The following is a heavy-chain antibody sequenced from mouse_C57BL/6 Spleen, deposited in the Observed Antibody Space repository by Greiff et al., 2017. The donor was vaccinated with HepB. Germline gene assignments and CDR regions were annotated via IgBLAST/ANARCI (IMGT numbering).Heavy chain of an antibody. V-gene: IGHV1-22*01. CDR2: INPNNGGT. CDR3: ARDYYGSSH. D-gene: IGHD1-1*01. J-gene: IGHJ3*01. Sequence: QLQQSGPELVKPGASVKMSCKASGYTLPDYNMHWVKQSHGKSIEWIGYINPNNGGTSYNQKFKGKATLTVNKSSSTAYMELRSLTSEDSAVYYCARDYYGSSHWGQGTLVTVSA. CDR1: GYTLPDYN.